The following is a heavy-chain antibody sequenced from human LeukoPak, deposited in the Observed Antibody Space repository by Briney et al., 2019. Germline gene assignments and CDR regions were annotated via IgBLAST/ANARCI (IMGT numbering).Heavy chain of an antibody. CDR1: GFTFSDYY. CDR3: ATYSSSSPDY. D-gene: IGHD6-6*01. V-gene: IGHV3-11*04. Sequence: GGSLRLPCAASGFTFSDYYMSWIRQAPGKGLEWVSYISSSGSTIYYADSVKGRLTISRDNAKNSLYLQMNSLRAEDTAVYYCATYSSSSPDYWGQGTLVTVSS. CDR2: ISSSGSTI. J-gene: IGHJ4*02.